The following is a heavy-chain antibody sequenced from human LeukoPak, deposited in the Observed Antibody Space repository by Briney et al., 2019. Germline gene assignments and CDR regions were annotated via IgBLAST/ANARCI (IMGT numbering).Heavy chain of an antibody. CDR3: ASSIFGVVNFDY. CDR1: GGSICSGDYY. Sequence: PSETLYLTCTVSGGSICSGDYYWSWIRQPPGKGLEWIGYIYYSGSTYYNPSLKSRVTISVDTSKNQFSLKLSSVTAADTAVYYCASSIFGVVNFDYWGQGTLVTVSS. V-gene: IGHV4-30-4*08. CDR2: IYYSGST. D-gene: IGHD3-3*01. J-gene: IGHJ4*02.